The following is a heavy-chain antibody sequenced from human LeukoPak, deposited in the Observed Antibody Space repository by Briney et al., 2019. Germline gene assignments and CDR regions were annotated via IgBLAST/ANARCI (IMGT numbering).Heavy chain of an antibody. CDR2: ISSSGSTI. CDR3: ARPHYYDSSGDAFDI. CDR1: GFTFSSYE. V-gene: IGHV3-48*03. Sequence: PRGSPRLSCAASGFTFSSYEMNWVRQAPGKGLEWVSYISSSGSTIYYADSVKGRFTISRDNAKNSLYLQMNSLRAEDTAVYYCARPHYYDSSGDAFDIWGQGTMVTVSS. J-gene: IGHJ3*02. D-gene: IGHD3-22*01.